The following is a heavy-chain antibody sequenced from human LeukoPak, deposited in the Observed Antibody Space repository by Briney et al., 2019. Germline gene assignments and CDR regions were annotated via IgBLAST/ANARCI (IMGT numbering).Heavy chain of an antibody. CDR3: ARIHRYCSGGACYVLDN. CDR2: IYYSGST. CDR1: GGSISSGDYY. J-gene: IGHJ4*02. V-gene: IGHV4-30-4*01. Sequence: SQTLSLTCIVSGGSISSGDYYWSWIRQPPGKGLEWIGYIYYSGSTNYNPSFKSRITISVDTSRNQFSLQLSSVTAADTAVYYCARIHRYCSGGACYVLDNWGQGTLVAVSS. D-gene: IGHD2-15*01.